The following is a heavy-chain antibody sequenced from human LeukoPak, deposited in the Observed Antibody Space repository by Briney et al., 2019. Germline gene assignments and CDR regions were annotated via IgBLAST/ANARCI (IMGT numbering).Heavy chain of an antibody. D-gene: IGHD3-10*01. J-gene: IGHJ4*02. CDR3: ASRPADTTWYGVFDY. CDR2: IFNTGNT. Sequence: SETLSLTCSVSGGSINSHYWSWIRQPPRKRLEWIGYIFNTGNTNYNPSLASRVTMSVDTSRAQFLLRLSPVTAAEPAIYYCASRPADTTWYGVFDYWSQGTLVTVSS. V-gene: IGHV4-59*11. CDR1: GGSINSHY.